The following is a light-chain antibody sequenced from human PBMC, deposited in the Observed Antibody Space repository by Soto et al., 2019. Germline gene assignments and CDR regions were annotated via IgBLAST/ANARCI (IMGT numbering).Light chain of an antibody. J-gene: IGKJ1*01. CDR1: QSVSSK. CDR2: SAS. CDR3: HQYNHWVTWT. V-gene: IGKV3-15*01. Sequence: EIVMTQSPATLSVSPGQRATLSCMASQSVSSKLAWYQQKPCQAPRLLIYSASTRATGIPARFSGSGSGTEFTLTISSLQSEDFAVYYCHQYNHWVTWTFGQGTKVEI.